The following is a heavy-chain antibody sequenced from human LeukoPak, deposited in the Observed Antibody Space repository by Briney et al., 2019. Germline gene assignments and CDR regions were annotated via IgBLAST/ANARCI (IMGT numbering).Heavy chain of an antibody. V-gene: IGHV3-23*01. CDR3: AFTNYYDSSGYYAPRLDY. J-gene: IGHJ4*02. CDR1: GFTFSSYA. Sequence: GGSLRLSCAASGFTFSSYAMSWVRQAPGKGLEWVSGISGSGGGSTYYADSVKGRFTISRDNSKNTLYLQMNSLRAEDTAVYYCAFTNYYDSSGYYAPRLDYWGQGTLVTVSS. CDR2: ISGSGGGST. D-gene: IGHD3-22*01.